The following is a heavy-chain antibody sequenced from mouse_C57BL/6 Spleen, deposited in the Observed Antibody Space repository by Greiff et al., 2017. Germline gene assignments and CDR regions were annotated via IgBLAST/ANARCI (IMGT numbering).Heavy chain of an antibody. CDR2: IYPRDGST. V-gene: IGHV1-85*01. CDR1: GYTFTSYD. J-gene: IGHJ2*01. CDR3: ARRGDYDYDDVYFDD. D-gene: IGHD2-4*01. Sequence: QVQLQQSGPELVKPGASVKLSCKASGYTFTSYDINWVKQRPGQGLEWIGWIYPRDGSTKYNEKFKGKATLTVDTSSSTAYMELHSLTSEDSAVYFCARRGDYDYDDVYFDDWGQGTTLTVSS.